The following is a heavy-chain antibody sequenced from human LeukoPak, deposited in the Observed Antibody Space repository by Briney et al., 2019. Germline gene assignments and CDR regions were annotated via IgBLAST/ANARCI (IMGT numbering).Heavy chain of an antibody. CDR1: GFTFSNYA. CDR3: AKDLAYRSGWFLGAFDV. V-gene: IGHV3-23*01. Sequence: GSVRLSCAASGFTFSNYAMSWVRQAPGKGLEWVSGISGSAGSTYYADSVKGRFSNSRDNSKNTVYLQMNRLRAEDTAAYYCAKDLAYRSGWFLGAFDVWGQGTMVTVSS. J-gene: IGHJ3*01. D-gene: IGHD6-19*01. CDR2: ISGSAGST.